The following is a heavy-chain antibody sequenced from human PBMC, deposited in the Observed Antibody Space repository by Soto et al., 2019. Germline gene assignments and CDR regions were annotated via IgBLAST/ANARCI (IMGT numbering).Heavy chain of an antibody. CDR1: GYTFTSYG. D-gene: IGHD3-22*01. CDR2: ISAYNGNT. J-gene: IGHJ3*02. V-gene: IGHV1-18*01. CDR3: ARGITYYYDSSGPDAFDI. Sequence: ASVKVSCKASGYTFTSYGISWVRQAPGQGLEWMGWISAYNGNTNYAQKLQGRVTMTTDTSTSTAYIELRSLRSEDTAVYYCARGITYYYDSSGPDAFDIWGQGTMVTVSS.